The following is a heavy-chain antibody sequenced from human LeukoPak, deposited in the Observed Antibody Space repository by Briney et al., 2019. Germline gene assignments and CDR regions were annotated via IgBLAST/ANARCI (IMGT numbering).Heavy chain of an antibody. CDR2: ISFDGSNK. CDR1: GFSFNSYC. V-gene: IGHV3-30*03. D-gene: IGHD1-20*01. CDR3: AREPITGTTDYYYGMDV. Sequence: GGSLRLSCAASGFSFNSYCMHWVRQAPGKGLEWVAVISFDGSNKYYADSVKGRITISGDNSKNTLYLQMNSLRAEDTAVYYCAREPITGTTDYYYGMDVWGQGTTDTVSS. J-gene: IGHJ6*02.